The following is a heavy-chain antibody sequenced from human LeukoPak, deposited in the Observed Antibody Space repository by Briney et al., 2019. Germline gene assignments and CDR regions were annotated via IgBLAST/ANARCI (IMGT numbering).Heavy chain of an antibody. CDR2: IIPIVGIT. Sequence: SVKVSCKAPGGTFSNYAISWARQAPGQGLEWMGRIIPIVGITNYARKFQGRLTITADKSTSTAYMELSSLRSDDTAVYFCAREQSRGSFGSVNYHISPSGYWGQGTLVTVSS. D-gene: IGHD3-9*01. CDR3: AREQSRGSFGSVNYHISPSGY. J-gene: IGHJ4*02. V-gene: IGHV1-69*04. CDR1: GGTFSNYA.